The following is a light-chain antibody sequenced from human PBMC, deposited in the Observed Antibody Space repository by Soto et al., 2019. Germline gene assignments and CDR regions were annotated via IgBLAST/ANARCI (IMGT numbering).Light chain of an antibody. CDR2: WAS. Sequence: SPLSCWSSQAVFRDSSGRHLLAWYQQKPGQPPKLLIYWASTRESGGPDRFSGSGSVSDFTLTISSLQAVDVEVYYCQQFYSPPLFTVGRGTKLVI. CDR3: QQFYSPPLFT. CDR1: QAVFRDSSGRHL. J-gene: IGKJ2*01. V-gene: IGKV4-1*01.